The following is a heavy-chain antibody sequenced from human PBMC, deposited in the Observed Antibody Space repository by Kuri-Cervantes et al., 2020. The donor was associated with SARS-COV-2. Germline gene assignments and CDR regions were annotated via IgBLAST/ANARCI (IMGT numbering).Heavy chain of an antibody. CDR3: AREEYSSSRPFDY. CDR2: ISYDGSNK. V-gene: IGHV3-30*04. D-gene: IGHD6-6*01. J-gene: IGHJ4*02. Sequence: GESLKISCAASGFTFSSYAMHWVRQAPGKGLEWVAVISYDGSNKYYADSVKGRFTISKDNSKNTLYPQMNSLRAEDTAVYYCAREEYSSSRPFDYWGQGTLVTVSS. CDR1: GFTFSSYA.